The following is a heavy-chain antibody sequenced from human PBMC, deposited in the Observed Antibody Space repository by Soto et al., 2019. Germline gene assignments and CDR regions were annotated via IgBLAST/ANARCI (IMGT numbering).Heavy chain of an antibody. J-gene: IGHJ5*02. CDR2: ISAYNGNT. Sequence: GASVKVSCKASGFTFTSYGISWVRQAPGQGLEGMGWISAYNGNTNYAQKLQGRVTMTTDTSTSTAYMELRSLRSDDTAVYYCARFVVDRYCSGGSCYRWFDPWGQGTLVTVSS. D-gene: IGHD2-15*01. CDR1: GFTFTSYG. CDR3: ARFVVDRYCSGGSCYRWFDP. V-gene: IGHV1-18*01.